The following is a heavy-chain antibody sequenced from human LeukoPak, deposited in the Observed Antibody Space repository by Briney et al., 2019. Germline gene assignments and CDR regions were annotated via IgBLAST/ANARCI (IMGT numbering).Heavy chain of an antibody. CDR2: ISSSSTYI. Sequence: GGSLRLSCAASGFTFSRYSMNWVRQAPGKGLEWVSSISSSSTYIHYADSVRGRFTISRDNAKNLLYLQMNNLRAEDTAVYYCASEFSSLRDTYIDYWGQGILVTVSS. CDR3: ASEFSSLRDTYIDY. V-gene: IGHV3-21*01. D-gene: IGHD5-12*01. J-gene: IGHJ4*02. CDR1: GFTFSRYS.